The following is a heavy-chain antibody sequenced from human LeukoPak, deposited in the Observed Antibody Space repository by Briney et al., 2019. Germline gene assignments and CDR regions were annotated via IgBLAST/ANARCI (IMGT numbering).Heavy chain of an antibody. J-gene: IGHJ4*02. D-gene: IGHD3-22*01. CDR3: ASLKGLFEYFDY. V-gene: IGHV3-53*01. CDR2: LYNAGTT. CDR1: GFIVSNNY. Sequence: PGGSLRLSCVASGFIVSNNYMSWVRQAPGKGLEWVSVLYNAGTTYYPDSVKRRFTISRDNSKNKLYLPMYILSAGDTAVYCCASLKGLFEYFDYWGQGSLVTVYS.